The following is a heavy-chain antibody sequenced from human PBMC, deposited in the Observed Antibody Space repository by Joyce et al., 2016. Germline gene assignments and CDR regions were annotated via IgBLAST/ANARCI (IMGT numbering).Heavy chain of an antibody. Sequence: QGQLVESGGGVVQPGRSLRLSCAASGFTFYSYGMHWVRQAQGKGLEWVVSRSFEGNNKHYADSVKGRFTISRDNSKNTLFLQMSRLRDEDTAVYYCAKEAPGIYGLDVWGQGTTVIVSS. CDR3: AKEAPGIYGLDV. CDR2: RSFEGNNK. CDR1: GFTFYSYG. J-gene: IGHJ6*02. V-gene: IGHV3-30*18.